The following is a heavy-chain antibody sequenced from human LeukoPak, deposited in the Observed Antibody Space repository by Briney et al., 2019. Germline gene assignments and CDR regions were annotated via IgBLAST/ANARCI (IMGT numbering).Heavy chain of an antibody. J-gene: IGHJ3*02. CDR2: ISYDGSNK. V-gene: IGHV3-30*18. Sequence: PGGSLRLSCAASGFTFSSYGMHWVRQAPGKGLEGVAVISYDGSNKYYADSVKGRFTISRDNSKNTLYLQMNSLRAEDTAVYYCAKGGGGSGWDDAFDIWGQGTMVTVSS. D-gene: IGHD6-19*01. CDR3: AKGGGGSGWDDAFDI. CDR1: GFTFSSYG.